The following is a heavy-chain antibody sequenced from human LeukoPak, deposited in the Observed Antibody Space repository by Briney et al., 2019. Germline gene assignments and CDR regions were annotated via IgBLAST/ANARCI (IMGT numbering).Heavy chain of an antibody. V-gene: IGHV3-7*01. CDR1: GFTFSNYW. J-gene: IGHJ4*02. CDR2: IKEDGSEK. Sequence: GGSLRLSCAASGFTFSNYWMTWVRQAPGKGLEWVANIKEDGSEKYYVDSVKGRFTISRDNTKNSLFLQMNSLRAEDTAVYYCARDLGYCSGGGCYFFYFDYWGQGTLVTVSS. D-gene: IGHD2-15*01. CDR3: ARDLGYCSGGGCYFFYFDY.